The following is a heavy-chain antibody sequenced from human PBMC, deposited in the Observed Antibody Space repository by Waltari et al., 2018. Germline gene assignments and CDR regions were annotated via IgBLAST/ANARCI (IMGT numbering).Heavy chain of an antibody. CDR1: GLACSKSD. CDR2: ISGSPGVK. V-gene: IGHV3-48*01. CDR3: TGGHHDY. J-gene: IGHJ4*02. Sequence: EVQLVESGGGLVQPGGYVRLSCAASGLACSKSDMNWVRQAQGKGLEWISNISGSPGVKYHADSVKGRFTSSRDIAKNSVQIQMNSLRAEDTAIYYCTGGHHDYWGQGTLVTVSS.